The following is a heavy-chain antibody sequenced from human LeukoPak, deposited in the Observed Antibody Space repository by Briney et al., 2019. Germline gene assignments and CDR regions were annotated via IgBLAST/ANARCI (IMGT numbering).Heavy chain of an antibody. D-gene: IGHD3-22*01. CDR3: ARDPRWGDSSGYYPLYYFDY. J-gene: IGHJ4*02. Sequence: SETLSLTCTVSGGSISGYYWSWIRQPPGKGLEWIGYIYYSGSTNYNPSLKSRVTISVDTSKNQFSLKLSSVTAADTAVYYCARDPRWGDSSGYYPLYYFDYWGQGTLVTVSS. CDR2: IYYSGST. V-gene: IGHV4-59*01. CDR1: GGSISGYY.